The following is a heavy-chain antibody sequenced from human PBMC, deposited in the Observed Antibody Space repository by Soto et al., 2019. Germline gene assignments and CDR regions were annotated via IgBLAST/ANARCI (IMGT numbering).Heavy chain of an antibody. J-gene: IGHJ4*02. D-gene: IGHD3-9*01. CDR1: GYTFTYYG. V-gene: IGHV1-18*01. CDR2: ISAYNGNT. Sequence: GASVKVSCKASGYTFTYYGLTWVRQAPGQGPEWVGWISAYNGNTHYAQKLQGRVAMTTDTSTSTAYMELRSLSSDDTAVYYCARPQNDILTDSYTNYFDSWGQGTPVTVSS. CDR3: ARPQNDILTDSYTNYFDS.